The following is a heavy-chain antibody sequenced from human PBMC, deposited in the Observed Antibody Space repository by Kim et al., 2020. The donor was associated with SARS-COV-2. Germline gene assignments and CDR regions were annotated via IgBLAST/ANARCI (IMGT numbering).Heavy chain of an antibody. Sequence: GGSLRLSCAASGFTFSYDWMRWVRQAPGKGPEWVGRINSDTGSGTSEYAATVKGSFTISSDNAKNTLYLQMNRLKTEDAALYYCSTLLIAATGTRFDYWGQGTLVTVSS. J-gene: IGHJ4*02. CDR3: STLLIAATGTRFDY. D-gene: IGHD6-13*01. CDR2: INSDTGSGTS. CDR1: GFTFSYDW. V-gene: IGHV3-15*01.